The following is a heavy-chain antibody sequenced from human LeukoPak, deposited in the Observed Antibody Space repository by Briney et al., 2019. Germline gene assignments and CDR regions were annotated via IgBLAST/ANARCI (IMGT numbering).Heavy chain of an antibody. V-gene: IGHV1-18*01. CDR2: ISTYDGNT. Sequence: GASVKVSCKTSGYRFTNYGISWVRQAPGQGLEWMGWISTYDGNTNFAQKFQGRVTLTTDTYTTTGYMELRSLREDDTAVYYCTRRGPETGDYWGQGTLVTVSS. CDR1: GYRFTNYG. J-gene: IGHJ4*02. CDR3: TRRGPETGDY. D-gene: IGHD1-14*01.